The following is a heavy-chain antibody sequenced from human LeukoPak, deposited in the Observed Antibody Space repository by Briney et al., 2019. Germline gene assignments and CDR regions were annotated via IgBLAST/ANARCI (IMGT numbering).Heavy chain of an antibody. V-gene: IGHV3-21*01. CDR1: GFTFSSYS. Sequence: GGSLRLSCAASGFTFSSYSMNWIRQAPGKGLEWVSSISSISSYIFYADSLKGRFTISRDNAKNSLYLQMNSLRAEDTAVYYCAREHYYYDSSGYSESHYFDYWGQGSLVTVSS. J-gene: IGHJ4*02. CDR2: ISSISSYI. CDR3: AREHYYYDSSGYSESHYFDY. D-gene: IGHD3-22*01.